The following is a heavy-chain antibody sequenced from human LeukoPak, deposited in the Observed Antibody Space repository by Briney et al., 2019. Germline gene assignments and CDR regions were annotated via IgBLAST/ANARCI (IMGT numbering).Heavy chain of an antibody. V-gene: IGHV3-7*02. CDR2: IKHDGSEK. CDR1: RFTFNRHW. CDR3: AVGLWFGEYDFDY. D-gene: IGHD3-10*01. Sequence: SGGSLRLSCAASRFTFNRHWMSWVRQAPGKGLEWVANIKHDGSEKYYVDSVKGRFTISRDNAKNSLYLQMNSLRAEDTAVYYCAVGLWFGEYDFDYWGQGTLVTVSS. J-gene: IGHJ4*02.